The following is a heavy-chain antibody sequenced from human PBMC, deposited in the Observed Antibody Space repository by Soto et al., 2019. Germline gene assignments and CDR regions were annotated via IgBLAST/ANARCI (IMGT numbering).Heavy chain of an antibody. J-gene: IGHJ5*02. CDR3: VRGRHSSGYMNWFDP. Sequence: SETLSLTCTVSGGSISSGGYYWSWIRQHPGKGLEWIGYIYYSGSTYYNPSLKSRVTISVDTSKNQFSLKLSSVTAADTAVYYCVRGRHSSGYMNWFDPWGQGTLVTVSS. V-gene: IGHV4-31*02. CDR1: GGSISSGGYY. D-gene: IGHD3-22*01. CDR2: IYYSGST.